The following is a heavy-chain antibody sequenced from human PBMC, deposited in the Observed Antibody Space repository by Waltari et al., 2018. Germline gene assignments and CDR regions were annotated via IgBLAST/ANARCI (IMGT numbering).Heavy chain of an antibody. V-gene: IGHV3-7*01. CDR1: GFTCSSDW. J-gene: IGHJ6*03. CDR2: IKQDGSEK. Sequence: EVQLVESGGGLVQPGGSLRLSCAASGFTCSSDWMSWVRQAPGKGLEWVANIKQDGSEKYYVDSVKGRFTISRDNAKNSLYLQMNSLRAEDTAVYYCAREGATVTTYYYYYMDVWGKGTTVTVSS. CDR3: AREGATVTTYYYYYMDV. D-gene: IGHD4-17*01.